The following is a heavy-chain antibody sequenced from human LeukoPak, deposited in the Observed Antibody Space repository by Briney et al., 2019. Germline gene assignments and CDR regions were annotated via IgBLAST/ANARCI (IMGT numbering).Heavy chain of an antibody. CDR3: ARSLLEGYYYGSGSAH. Sequence: LPGGSLRLSCAASGFTFSSYGMHWVRQAPGKGLEWVAVIWYDGSNKYYADSVKGRFTISRDNSKNTLYLQMNSLRAEDTAVYYCARSLLEGYYYGSGSAHWGQGTLVTVSS. J-gene: IGHJ4*02. D-gene: IGHD3-10*01. V-gene: IGHV3-30*19. CDR1: GFTFSSYG. CDR2: IWYDGSNK.